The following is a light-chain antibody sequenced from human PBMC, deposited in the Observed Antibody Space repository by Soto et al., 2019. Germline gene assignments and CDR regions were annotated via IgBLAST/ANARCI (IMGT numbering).Light chain of an antibody. CDR2: AAS. CDR3: QQLNSYPLT. V-gene: IGKV1-9*01. J-gene: IGKJ4*01. CDR1: QGISSY. Sequence: DIQLTQSPSFLSASVGDRVIITCRASQGISSYVAWYQQKPGKAPKLLIYAASTLQSGVPSRFSGSGSGTEFTLTISSLQPEDFATYYCQQLNSYPLTFGGGTKVEIK.